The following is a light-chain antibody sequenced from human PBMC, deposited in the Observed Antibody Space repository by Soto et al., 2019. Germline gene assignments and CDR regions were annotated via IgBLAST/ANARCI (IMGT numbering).Light chain of an antibody. CDR3: MQSTQLPPT. CDR2: EVS. J-gene: IGKJ5*01. V-gene: IGKV2D-29*02. Sequence: QTPLSLSVAPGQPASISFESSQSRLHITGETFLFWYLQKPGQSPQLLIYEVSTRVSGVPDRFSGSGSGTDFTLEISRVETDDVGIYYCMQSTQLPPTSGQGTRLEIK. CDR1: QSRLHITGETF.